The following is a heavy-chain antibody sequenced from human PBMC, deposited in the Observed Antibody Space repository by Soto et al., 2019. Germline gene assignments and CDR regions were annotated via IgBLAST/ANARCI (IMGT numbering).Heavy chain of an antibody. V-gene: IGHV3-64D*06. Sequence: LRLSCSASGFIFSESTIYWVRQVPGKGLEAISAVSTSGRSTYYADSVKDRFTISRDNSKNTLFLQMGSLRPEDTAIYYCVKQAHGLDGVAFDYWGQGTQGTAPQ. D-gene: IGHD2-15*01. CDR1: GFIFSEST. CDR3: VKQAHGLDGVAFDY. J-gene: IGHJ4*02. CDR2: VSTSGRST.